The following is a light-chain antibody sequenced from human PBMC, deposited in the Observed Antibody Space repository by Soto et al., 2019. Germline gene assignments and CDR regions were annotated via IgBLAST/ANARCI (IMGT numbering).Light chain of an antibody. CDR2: DAS. CDR3: QHYGETPIT. J-gene: IGKJ5*01. V-gene: IGKV3-20*01. CDR1: QTVRNNY. Sequence: EFVLTQSPGTLSLSPGERATLSCRASQTVRNNYLAWYQQKPGQAPRLLIYDASSRATGIPDRFSGGGSGTDFTLTISRLEPEDFAVYYCQHYGETPITFGLGTRLEV.